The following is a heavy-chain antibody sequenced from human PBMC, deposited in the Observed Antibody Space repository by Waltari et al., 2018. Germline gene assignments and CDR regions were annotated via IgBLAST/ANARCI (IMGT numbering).Heavy chain of an antibody. CDR3: AKDRKGGNPNDAFDI. J-gene: IGHJ3*02. CDR2: ITGSGGTT. CDR1: GFTFSLFA. Sequence: EVQLLESGGDLVQPGGSLRLSCTVSGFTFSLFAMCWVRQAQGKGPEWVSAITGSGGTTYYADSVKGRFTISRDNSKNTVYLQMNNLRAEDTAVYYCAKDRKGGNPNDAFDIWGQGTMVTVSS. D-gene: IGHD2-15*01. V-gene: IGHV3-23*01.